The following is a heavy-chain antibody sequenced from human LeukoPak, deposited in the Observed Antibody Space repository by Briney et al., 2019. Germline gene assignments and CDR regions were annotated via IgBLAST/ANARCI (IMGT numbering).Heavy chain of an antibody. Sequence: GGSLRLSCATSGFTFSSYAMTWVRQAPGKGLDWVSSISSNGGTTYYADSVKGRFTISRDNSKNTLYLQMNSLRGEDTAVYHCAKLYGDYYYYYYMDVWGKGTTVTVSS. D-gene: IGHD4-17*01. CDR1: GFTFSSYA. V-gene: IGHV3-23*01. J-gene: IGHJ6*03. CDR3: AKLYGDYYYYYYMDV. CDR2: ISSNGGTT.